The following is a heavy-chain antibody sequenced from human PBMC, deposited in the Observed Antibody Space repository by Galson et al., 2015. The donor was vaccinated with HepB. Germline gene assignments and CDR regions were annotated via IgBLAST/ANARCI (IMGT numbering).Heavy chain of an antibody. J-gene: IGHJ6*02. Sequence: SVKVSCKASGYTFTGYYMHWVRQAPGQGLEWMGRINPNSGGTNYAQKFQGRVTMTRDTSISTAYMELTSVTAADAAVYYCATYASGSYYPRRDYGMDVWGQGTTVTVSS. V-gene: IGHV1-2*06. CDR2: INPNSGGT. CDR1: GYTFTGYY. D-gene: IGHD3-10*01. CDR3: ATYASGSYYPRRDYGMDV.